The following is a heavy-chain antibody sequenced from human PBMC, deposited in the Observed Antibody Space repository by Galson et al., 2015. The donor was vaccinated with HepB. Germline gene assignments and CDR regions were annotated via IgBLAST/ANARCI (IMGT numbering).Heavy chain of an antibody. Sequence: SVKVSCKASGYTFTGYYMHWVRQAPGQGLEWMGWINPNSGGTNYAQKFQGWVTMTRDTSISTAYMELSRLRSDDTAVYYCARGYPYYDFWSGYYYYFDYWGQGTLVTVSS. V-gene: IGHV1-2*04. D-gene: IGHD3-3*01. J-gene: IGHJ4*02. CDR1: GYTFTGYY. CDR2: INPNSGGT. CDR3: ARGYPYYDFWSGYYYYFDY.